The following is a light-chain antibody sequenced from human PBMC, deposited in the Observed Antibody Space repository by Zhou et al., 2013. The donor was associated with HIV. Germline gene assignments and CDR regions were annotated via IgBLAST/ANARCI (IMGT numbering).Light chain of an antibody. CDR1: QSVSSN. Sequence: EIVMTQSPATLSVSPGERATLFCRASQSVSSNLAWYQQKPGQSPRLLIHGASTRATGIPARFSGSGSGTEFTLTISSLEPEDLAVYYCQQRSNWPRTFGQGTKVEI. CDR2: GAS. J-gene: IGKJ1*01. V-gene: IGKV3-15*01. CDR3: QQRSNWPRT.